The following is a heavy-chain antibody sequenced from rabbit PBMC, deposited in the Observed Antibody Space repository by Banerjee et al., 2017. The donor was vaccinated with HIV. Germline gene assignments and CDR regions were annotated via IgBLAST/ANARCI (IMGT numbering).Heavy chain of an antibody. CDR3: ARHLYPGGVDYGYGDL. J-gene: IGHJ3*01. V-gene: IGHV1S45*01. CDR1: GIDFSSYYY. CDR2: IDDGSSGST. D-gene: IGHD6-1*01. Sequence: QQQLEESGGGLVKPGGTLTLTCKASGIDFSSYYYMCWVRQPPGKGLEWIACIDDGSSGSTYYASWAKGRFTISKTSSTTVTLQMTSLTAADTATYFCARHLYPGGVDYGYGDLWGQGTLVTV.